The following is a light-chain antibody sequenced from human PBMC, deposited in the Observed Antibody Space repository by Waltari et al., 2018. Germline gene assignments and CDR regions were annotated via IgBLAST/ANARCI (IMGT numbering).Light chain of an antibody. J-gene: IGKJ4*01. CDR3: MQALQTRGLT. CDR2: LGS. V-gene: IGKV2-28*01. Sequence: DIVMTQSPLSLPVTPGEPASISCRSSQSLLHSNGYNYLDWYLQKPGQSPQLLIYLGSNRDSGVPDRFSGSGSGTDFTLKISRVEAEDVGVYYCMQALQTRGLTFGGGTKVEIK. CDR1: QSLLHSNGYNY.